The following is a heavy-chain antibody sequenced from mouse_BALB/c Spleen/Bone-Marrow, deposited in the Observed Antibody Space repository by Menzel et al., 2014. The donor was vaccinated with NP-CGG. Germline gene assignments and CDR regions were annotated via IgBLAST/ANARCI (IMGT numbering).Heavy chain of an antibody. CDR2: IYPGSGST. CDR3: TRSPITTVVAETMDY. J-gene: IGHJ4*01. D-gene: IGHD1-1*01. Sequence: LQQPGSELVRPGASVKLSCKASGYTFTSYWMHWVKQRPGQGPEWIGNIYPGSGSTNYDEKFKSKATLTVDTSSSTVYMQLSSLTSGDSAVYYCTRSPITTVVAETMDYWGQGTSVIVSS. CDR1: GYTFTSYW. V-gene: IGHV1S22*01.